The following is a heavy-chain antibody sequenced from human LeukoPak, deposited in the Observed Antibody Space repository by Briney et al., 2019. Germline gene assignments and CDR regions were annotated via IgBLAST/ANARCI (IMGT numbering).Heavy chain of an antibody. D-gene: IGHD3-3*01. CDR3: ARVHFTIFGVVISYGMDV. CDR2: ISGSGGST. V-gene: IGHV3-23*01. CDR1: GFTFSSYA. Sequence: GGSLRLSCAASGFTFSSYAMSWVRQAPGKGLEWVSAISGSGGSTYYADSVKGRFTISRDNSKNTLYLQMNSLRAEDTAVYYCARVHFTIFGVVISYGMDVWGQGTTVTVSS. J-gene: IGHJ6*02.